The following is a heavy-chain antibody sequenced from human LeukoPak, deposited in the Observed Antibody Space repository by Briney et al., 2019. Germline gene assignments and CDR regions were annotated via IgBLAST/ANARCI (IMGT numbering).Heavy chain of an antibody. CDR3: AKDLSPGHY. J-gene: IGHJ4*02. CDR1: GFTFSSYS. CDR2: ITASGTAM. V-gene: IGHV3-48*01. Sequence: GGSLRLSCAASGFTFSSYSMNWVRQAPGKGLEWVSHITASGTAMFYADSVKGRFTISRDNAKNSLYLQMNSLRAGDTAVYFCAKDLSPGHYWGQGILVTVSS. D-gene: IGHD2/OR15-2a*01.